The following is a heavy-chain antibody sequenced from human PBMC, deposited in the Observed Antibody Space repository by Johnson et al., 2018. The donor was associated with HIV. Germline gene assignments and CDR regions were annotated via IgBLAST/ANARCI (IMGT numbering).Heavy chain of an antibody. CDR1: GFSVSSKY. Sequence: VQLVESGGGLVQPGGSLRLSCAASGFSVSSKYMSWVRQAPWKGLEWVSVIYSGGSTFYADSVKGRFTISRDNSGNTLYLQMDSLRVEDTAVYYCASTRLGAFDIWGQGTMVTVSS. CDR3: ASTRLGAFDI. J-gene: IGHJ3*02. D-gene: IGHD6-6*01. V-gene: IGHV3-66*01. CDR2: IYSGGST.